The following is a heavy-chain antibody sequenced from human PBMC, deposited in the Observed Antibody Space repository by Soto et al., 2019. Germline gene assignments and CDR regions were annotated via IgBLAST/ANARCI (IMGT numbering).Heavy chain of an antibody. CDR2: ISAYNGNT. CDR3: ASPRRTRVTHDAFDI. V-gene: IGHV1-18*01. D-gene: IGHD4-17*01. J-gene: IGHJ3*02. CDR1: GYTFTSYG. Sequence: ASVKVSCKASGYTFTSYGISWVRQAPGQGLEWMGWISAYNGNTNYAQKLQGRVTMTTDTSTSTAYMELRSLRSDDTAVYYCASPRRTRVTHDAFDIWGQGTMVTVSS.